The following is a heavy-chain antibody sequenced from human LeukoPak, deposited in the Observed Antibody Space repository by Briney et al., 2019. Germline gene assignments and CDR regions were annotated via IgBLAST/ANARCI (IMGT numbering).Heavy chain of an antibody. V-gene: IGHV4-30-2*01. J-gene: IGHJ5*02. CDR1: GDSNTTDSYS. CDR3: ARGHGILPPWFDA. D-gene: IGHD3-3*01. CDR2: VYHTGNT. Sequence: PSETLSLTCSVSGDSNTTDSYSWSWIRQPPGKGLEWIGSVYHTGNTYYNPSLKTRVTISEGKSENVLSLKMTSVTAADRAHYYCARGHGILPPWFDAWGQGTLVTVAS.